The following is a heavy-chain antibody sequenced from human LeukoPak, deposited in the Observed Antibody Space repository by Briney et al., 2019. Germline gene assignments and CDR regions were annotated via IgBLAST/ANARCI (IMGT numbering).Heavy chain of an antibody. D-gene: IGHD2-15*01. Sequence: SETLSLIWNGFCGSISTYYWSWIRQHPGKGLEWIGSIYYSGSTNYNPSLKSRVTISVDTSKNQLSLKLSSVTAADTAVFYCARREGSGSPSQHWGQGTLVTVSS. V-gene: IGHV4-59*08. CDR2: IYYSGST. CDR3: ARREGSGSPSQH. CDR1: CGSISTYY. J-gene: IGHJ1*01.